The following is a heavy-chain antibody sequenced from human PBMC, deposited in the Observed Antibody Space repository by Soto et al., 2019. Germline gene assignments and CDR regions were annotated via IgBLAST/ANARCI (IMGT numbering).Heavy chain of an antibody. V-gene: IGHV4-39*01. CDR3: ARLSGGLGYCSSTTCARY. D-gene: IGHD2-2*01. CDR2: IFYSGST. CDR1: GGSISSSSYY. Sequence: SETLSLTCTVSGGSISSSSYYWGWIRQPPGKGLEWIGSIFYSGSTYYNPSLKRRVTISVDTSKNQFSLKLSSVTAADTAVYYCARLSGGLGYCSSTTCARYWGQGTLVTVSS. J-gene: IGHJ4*02.